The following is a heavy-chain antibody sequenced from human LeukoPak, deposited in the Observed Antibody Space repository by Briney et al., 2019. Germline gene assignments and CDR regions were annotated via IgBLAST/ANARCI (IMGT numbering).Heavy chain of an antibody. Sequence: GGSLRLSCAASGFTFSSSAMSWVRQAPGKGLEWVSAISGSGGSTYYADSVKGRFTISRDNSKNTLYLQMNSLRAEDTAVYYCAKDTINSRTSRFDYWGQGTLVTVSS. CDR1: GFTFSSSA. J-gene: IGHJ4*02. CDR2: ISGSGGST. V-gene: IGHV3-23*01. CDR3: AKDTINSRTSRFDY. D-gene: IGHD5-24*01.